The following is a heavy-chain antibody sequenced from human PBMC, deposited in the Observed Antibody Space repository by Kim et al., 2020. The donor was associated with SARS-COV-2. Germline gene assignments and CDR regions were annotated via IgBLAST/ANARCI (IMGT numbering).Heavy chain of an antibody. D-gene: IGHD3-22*01. J-gene: IGHJ5*02. Sequence: ASVKVSCKASGYTFTSYDINWVRQATGQGLEWMGWMNPNSGNTGYAQKFQGRVTMTRNTSISTAYMELSSLRSEDTAVYYCARGALYYYDSSGYYGANWFDPWGQGTLVTVSS. CDR1: GYTFTSYD. CDR3: ARGALYYYDSSGYYGANWFDP. V-gene: IGHV1-8*01. CDR2: MNPNSGNT.